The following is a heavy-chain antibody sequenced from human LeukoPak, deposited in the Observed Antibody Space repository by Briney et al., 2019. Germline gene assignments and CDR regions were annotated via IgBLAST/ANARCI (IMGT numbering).Heavy chain of an antibody. D-gene: IGHD4-17*01. J-gene: IGHJ6*02. Sequence: PGGSLRLSCAASGFNFRDHWMDWVRQAPGKGLEWVGHIKTDGSETYYLDSLRGRFSISRDNTNNALYLQMNSLRVEDTAVYYCAKVSPTVTTSGSYYYYGMDVWGQGTTVTVSS. V-gene: IGHV3-7*03. CDR1: GFNFRDHW. CDR3: AKVSPTVTTSGSYYYYGMDV. CDR2: IKTDGSET.